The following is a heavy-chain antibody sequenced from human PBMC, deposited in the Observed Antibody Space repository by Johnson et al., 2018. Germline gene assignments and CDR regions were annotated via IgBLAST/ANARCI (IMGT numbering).Heavy chain of an antibody. V-gene: IGHV3-23*04. D-gene: IGHD3-22*01. Sequence: VQLVESGGGLVQPGGSLRLSCAASGFTFITYAMNWVRQAPGTGLEWVSAIGASGDSTYYADSVKGRFTISSDNSRNTLFLQMSSLRDGDTAVYYCRKGGSSGFLPHDAFDMGGQGTKVTVSS. CDR3: RKGGSSGFLPHDAFDM. CDR2: IGASGDST. J-gene: IGHJ3*02. CDR1: GFTFITYA.